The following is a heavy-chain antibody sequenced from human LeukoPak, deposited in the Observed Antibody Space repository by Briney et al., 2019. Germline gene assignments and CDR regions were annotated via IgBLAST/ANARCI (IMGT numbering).Heavy chain of an antibody. CDR2: ISGSGGST. D-gene: IGHD4-17*01. CDR3: AKQKWATVTTLRNVHRYYFDY. J-gene: IGHJ4*02. V-gene: IGHV3-23*01. Sequence: GGTLRLSCAASGFTFSSYGMSWVRQAPGKGLEWVSAISGSGGSTYYADSVKGRFTISRDNSKNTLYLQMNSLRAEDTAVYYCAKQKWATVTTLRNVHRYYFDYWGQGTLVTVSS. CDR1: GFTFSSYG.